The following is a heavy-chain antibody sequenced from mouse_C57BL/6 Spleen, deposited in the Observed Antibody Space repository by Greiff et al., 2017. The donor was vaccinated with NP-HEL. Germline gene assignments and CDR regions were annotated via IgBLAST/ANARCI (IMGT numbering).Heavy chain of an antibody. CDR1: GFTLSDYY. Sequence: DVKLVESGGGLVQPGGSLKLSCAASGFTLSDYYMYWVRQTPEKRLEWVAYISNGGGSTYYPDTVKGRFTISRDNAKNTLYLQMSRLKSEDTAMYYCARPLYYYGSGYFDVWGTGTTVTVSS. V-gene: IGHV5-12*01. D-gene: IGHD1-1*01. J-gene: IGHJ1*03. CDR2: ISNGGGST. CDR3: ARPLYYYGSGYFDV.